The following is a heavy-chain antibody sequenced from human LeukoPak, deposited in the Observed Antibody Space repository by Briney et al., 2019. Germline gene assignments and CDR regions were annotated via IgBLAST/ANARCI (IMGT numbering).Heavy chain of an antibody. CDR3: ARDTHRTSDAFDI. CDR1: GDTFTSYG. J-gene: IGHJ3*02. CDR2: ISGYNANA. Sequence: GASVKVSCKASGDTFTSYGITWVRQAPGQGLEWMGWISGYNANANYAENLQGRVTMTTETSTSTVYMELRSLRSDDTAVYYCARDTHRTSDAFDIWGQGTMVTVSS. V-gene: IGHV1-18*01.